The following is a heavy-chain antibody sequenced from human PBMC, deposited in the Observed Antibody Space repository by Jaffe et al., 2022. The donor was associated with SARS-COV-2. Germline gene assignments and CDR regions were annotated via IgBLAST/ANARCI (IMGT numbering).Heavy chain of an antibody. CDR1: GGSISSYY. V-gene: IGHV4-59*01. D-gene: IGHD1-26*01. CDR2: FYYSGST. Sequence: QVQLQESGPGLVKPSETLSLTCTVSGGSISSYYWSWIRQPPGKGLEWIGYFYYSGSTNYSPSLKSRVTISVDTSKNQFSLKLSSVTAADTAVYYCARHSGTLPYFDYWGQGTLVSVSS. CDR3: ARHSGTLPYFDY. J-gene: IGHJ4*02.